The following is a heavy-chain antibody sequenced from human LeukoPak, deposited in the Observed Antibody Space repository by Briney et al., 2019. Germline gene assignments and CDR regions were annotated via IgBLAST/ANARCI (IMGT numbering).Heavy chain of an antibody. CDR3: ARTVSADPYAFDI. CDR2: IYPDDSNT. J-gene: IGHJ3*02. CDR1: GYSFTNYW. Sequence: GESLKISCTGSGYSFTNYWIGWVRQMPGKGLEWMGFIYPDDSNTRYSPSFQGQVTISADKFISTAYLQWSSLKASDTAMYYCARTVSADPYAFDIWGQGTMVTVSS. D-gene: IGHD4-17*01. V-gene: IGHV5-51*01.